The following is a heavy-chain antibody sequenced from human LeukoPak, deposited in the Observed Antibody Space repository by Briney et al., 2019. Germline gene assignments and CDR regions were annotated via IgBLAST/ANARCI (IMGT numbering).Heavy chain of an antibody. CDR2: VSRSGSNI. D-gene: IGHD3-10*02. CDR3: AKLGITMSGGV. J-gene: IGHJ6*04. CDR1: GFTFSSYE. V-gene: IGHV3-48*03. Sequence: GGSLSLSCGASGFTFSSYEVNWVRLAPGKGMGWDSYVSRSGSNISYADSVKGRLTISRDNAKISLNLQMNSLRAEDTSVYYCAKLGITMSGGVWGKGTRVTISS.